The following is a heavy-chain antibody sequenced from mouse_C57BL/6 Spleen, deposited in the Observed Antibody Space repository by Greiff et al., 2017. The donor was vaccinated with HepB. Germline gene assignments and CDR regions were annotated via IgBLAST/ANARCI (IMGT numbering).Heavy chain of an antibody. D-gene: IGHD1-1*01. J-gene: IGHJ3*01. CDR2: IDPETGGT. V-gene: IGHV1-15*01. Sequence: QVHVKQSGAELVRPGASVTLSCKASGYTFTDYEMHWVKQTPVHGLEWIGAIDPETGGTAYNQKFKGKAILTADKSSSTAYMELRSLTSEDSAVYYCTNGGYGSSPWFAYWGQGTLVTVSA. CDR1: GYTFTDYE. CDR3: TNGGYGSSPWFAY.